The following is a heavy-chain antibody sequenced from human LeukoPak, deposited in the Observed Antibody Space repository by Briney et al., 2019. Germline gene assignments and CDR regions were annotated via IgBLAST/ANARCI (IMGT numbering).Heavy chain of an antibody. D-gene: IGHD2-15*01. V-gene: IGHV1-46*01. CDR2: INLSGGST. J-gene: IGHJ3*02. Sequence: ASVKVSCKASGYTFTSYHMHWVRQAPGQGLEWMGKINLSGGSTAYAQKFQGRVTITRDTSASTAYMELSSLRSEDTAVYYCARDQGVVVVAATDFGDAFDIWGQGTMVTVSS. CDR1: GYTFTSYH. CDR3: ARDQGVVVVAATDFGDAFDI.